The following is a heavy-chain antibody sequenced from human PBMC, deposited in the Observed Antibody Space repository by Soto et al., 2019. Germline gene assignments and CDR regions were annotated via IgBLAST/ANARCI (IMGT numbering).Heavy chain of an antibody. CDR1: GGSISSGDYY. CDR2: IYYSGST. V-gene: IGHV4-30-4*01. J-gene: IGHJ3*02. D-gene: IGHD5-12*01. Sequence: QVQLQESGPGLVKPSQTLSLTCTVSGGSISSGDYYWSWIRQPPGKGLEWIGYIYYSGSTYYNPFLQSRVTISGDTSKNPFSLKLSSVTAADTAVYYCASSRWLQSDAFDIWGQGTMVTVSS. CDR3: ASSRWLQSDAFDI.